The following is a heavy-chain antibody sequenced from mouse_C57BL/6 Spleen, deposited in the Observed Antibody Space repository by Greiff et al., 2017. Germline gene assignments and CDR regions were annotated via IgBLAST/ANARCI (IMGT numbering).Heavy chain of an antibody. J-gene: IGHJ1*03. Sequence: QVQLKESGAELVRPGASVKLSCTASGYTFTDYYINWVKQRPGQGLAWIASIYPGSGNTYYNEKFKGKATLTAEKSSSTAYMQLSSLTSEDSAVYFCAREGALRRGYFDVWGTGTTVTVAS. CDR3: AREGALRRGYFDV. V-gene: IGHV1-76*01. CDR2: IYPGSGNT. CDR1: GYTFTDYY. D-gene: IGHD2-12*01.